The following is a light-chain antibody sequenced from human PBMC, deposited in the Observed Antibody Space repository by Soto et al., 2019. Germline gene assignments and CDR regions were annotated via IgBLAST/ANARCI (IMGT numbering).Light chain of an antibody. V-gene: IGLV7-46*01. CDR1: TGAVTSGHY. J-gene: IGLJ1*01. CDR2: DTS. CDR3: MLFYSGVRYV. Sequence: QAVVTQEPSLTVSPGGTVTLTCGSSTGAVTSGHYPYWFQQKSGQAPRTLIYDTSNKHSWTPARFSGSLLGDKAALTLSGAQPEDEAEYYFMLFYSGVRYVFGTGTKLSVL.